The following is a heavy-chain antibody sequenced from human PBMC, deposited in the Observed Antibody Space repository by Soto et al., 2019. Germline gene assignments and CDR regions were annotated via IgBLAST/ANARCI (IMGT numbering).Heavy chain of an antibody. J-gene: IGHJ4*02. Sequence: EVQLLESGGGLVQPGESLRLSCAASGFTFNIYGMTWVRQAPGKGLEWVSAIGGGGDTTDYAYSVKGGFTISRDNSENTMYLQMNSLRAEDTAVYYCAKIRDGYIVKWGQGTLVTVSS. CDR2: IGGGGDTT. D-gene: IGHD5-12*01. CDR3: AKIRDGYIVK. CDR1: GFTFNIYG. V-gene: IGHV3-23*01.